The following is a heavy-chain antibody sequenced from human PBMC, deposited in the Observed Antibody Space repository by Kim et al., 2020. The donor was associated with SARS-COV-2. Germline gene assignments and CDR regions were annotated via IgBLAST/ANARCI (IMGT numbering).Heavy chain of an antibody. CDR1: GGSFSGYY. CDR2: IKDRGTT. CDR3: ARGSNYYGSGNYYYYYYY. D-gene: IGHD3-10*01. J-gene: IGHJ6*03. V-gene: IGHV4-34*01. Sequence: SETLSLTCGVYGGSFSGYYWTWIRQPPGKGLEWIGEIKDRGTTDYNPSLKSRVTISIDTSKNQFSLKLSSVTAADTAVYYCARGSNYYGSGNYYYYYYY.